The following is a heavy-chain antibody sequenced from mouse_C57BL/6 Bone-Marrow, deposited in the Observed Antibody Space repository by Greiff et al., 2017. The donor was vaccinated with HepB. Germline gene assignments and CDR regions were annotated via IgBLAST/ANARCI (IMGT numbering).Heavy chain of an antibody. J-gene: IGHJ4*01. CDR1: GYTFTSYW. D-gene: IGHD2-3*01. V-gene: IGHV1-53*01. CDR2: INPSNGGT. CDR3: ARSSDGYPYAMDY. Sequence: VQLQQPGTELVKPGASVKLSCKASGYTFTSYWMHWVKQRPGQGLEWIGNINPSNGGTNYNETFKSKATLTVDKSSSTAYMQLSSLTSEDSAVYYCARSSDGYPYAMDYWGQGTSVTVSS.